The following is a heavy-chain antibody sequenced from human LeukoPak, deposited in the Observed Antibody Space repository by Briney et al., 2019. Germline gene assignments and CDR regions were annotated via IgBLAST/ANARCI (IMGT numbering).Heavy chain of an antibody. CDR1: GFTFSIYL. V-gene: IGHV3-33*01. J-gene: IGHJ4*02. D-gene: IGHD3-3*01. Sequence: PGRSLRLSCAASGFTFSIYLMHWVRQAPGKGLEWVAIIWYDRLNKYYADSVKGRFTISRDNSKNTFYLQMNSLRAEDTAVYYCARAREWLFDYWGQGTLVTVSA. CDR2: IWYDRLNK. CDR3: ARAREWLFDY.